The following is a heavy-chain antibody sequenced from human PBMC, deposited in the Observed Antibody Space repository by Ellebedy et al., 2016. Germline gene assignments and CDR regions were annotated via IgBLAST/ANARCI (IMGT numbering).Heavy chain of an antibody. Sequence: SETLSLTXTVSAASISSGDCYWGWIRQPPGKGLECIGSFSYSGNTYYNPSLKRRVTISVDTSKNQFSLKLTSVAAADTAVYYCARHSPHSGTYPRPFDYWGQGTLVTVSS. CDR1: AASISSGDCY. V-gene: IGHV4-39*01. CDR3: ARHSPHSGTYPRPFDY. D-gene: IGHD1-26*01. CDR2: FSYSGNT. J-gene: IGHJ4*02.